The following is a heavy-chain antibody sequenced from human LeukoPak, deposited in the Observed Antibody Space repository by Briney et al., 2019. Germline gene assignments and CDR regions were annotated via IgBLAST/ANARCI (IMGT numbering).Heavy chain of an antibody. CDR3: ARDADLSSGWFFDY. CDR2: ISSSGSTI. CDR1: GFTFSDYY. D-gene: IGHD6-19*01. V-gene: IGHV3-11*01. Sequence: GGSLRLSCAVSGFTFSDYYMSWIRQAPGKGLEWVSYISSSGSTIYYADSVKGRFTIYRDNAKNSLYLQMNSLRAEDTAVYYCARDADLSSGWFFDYWGQGTLVTVSS. J-gene: IGHJ4*02.